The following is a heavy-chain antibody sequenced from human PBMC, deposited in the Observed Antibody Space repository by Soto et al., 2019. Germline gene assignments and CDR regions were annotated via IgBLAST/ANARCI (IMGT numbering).Heavy chain of an antibody. Sequence: ASVKVSCKASGYSFTNNDVTWVRQATGQGLEWMGWMNPGSGDTGYAQKFQGRVTMTRDISIATVYMELSSLRSEDTAVYYCARVQYYYDSSGYYYFDYWGQGTLVTVSS. CDR2: MNPGSGDT. CDR3: ARVQYYYDSSGYYYFDY. CDR1: GYSFTNND. D-gene: IGHD3-22*01. J-gene: IGHJ4*02. V-gene: IGHV1-8*01.